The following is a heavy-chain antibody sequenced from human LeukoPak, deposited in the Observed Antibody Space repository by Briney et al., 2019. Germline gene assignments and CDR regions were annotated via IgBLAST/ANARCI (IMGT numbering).Heavy chain of an antibody. J-gene: IGHJ4*02. D-gene: IGHD6-13*01. Sequence: GGSLRLSCAASGFTFNSYGMHWVRQAPGKGLEWVAFIRYDGSNKYYADSVKGRFTISRDNSKNTLYLQMNSLRAEDTAVYYCAKDPPQPRSSWFDYWGQGTLVTVSS. CDR3: AKDPPQPRSSWFDY. CDR2: IRYDGSNK. V-gene: IGHV3-30*02. CDR1: GFTFNSYG.